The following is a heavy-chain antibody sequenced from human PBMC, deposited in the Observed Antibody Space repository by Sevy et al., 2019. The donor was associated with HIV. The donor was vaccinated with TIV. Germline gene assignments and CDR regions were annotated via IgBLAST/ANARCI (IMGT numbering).Heavy chain of an antibody. CDR1: GFTFSSYA. D-gene: IGHD3-22*01. Sequence: GGSLRLSCAASGFTFSSYAMNWVRQAPGKALEWVSGISGSGGSGDKTNYADSVKGRFTISRDDSKNSLYLQLNSLRAEDTAIYYCARKYDSSGYFDYWGQGTLVTVSS. V-gene: IGHV3-23*01. J-gene: IGHJ4*02. CDR2: ISGSGGSGDKT. CDR3: ARKYDSSGYFDY.